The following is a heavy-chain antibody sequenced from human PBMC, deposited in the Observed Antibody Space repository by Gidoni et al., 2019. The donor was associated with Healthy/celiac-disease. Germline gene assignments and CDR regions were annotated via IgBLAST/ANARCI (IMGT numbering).Heavy chain of an antibody. CDR3: ARGGIRYCSGGSFYIC. V-gene: IGHV3-48*01. J-gene: IGHJ4*02. CDR1: GFTFSRYS. D-gene: IGHD2-15*01. Sequence: DVQLVVSESGLLQPGMSLRLSCEALGFTFSRYSMNCVLLASGKGLEWKAYISSSSMTIEDAESLKGRLTIYRDNAKNSLYLQMYSLRAKDTAVYYCARGGIRYCSGGSFYICWGQGTLVTVSS. CDR2: ISSSSMTI.